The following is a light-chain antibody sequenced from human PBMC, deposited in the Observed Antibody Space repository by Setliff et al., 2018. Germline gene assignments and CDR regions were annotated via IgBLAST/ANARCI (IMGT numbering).Light chain of an antibody. CDR3: CSYAASYNPYV. Sequence: QSALTQPPSASGSPGQPLTISRTGTSRDIGAYNSVSWYQQHPGKAPKLLIYEVTKRPSGVPDRFSGSKSGNTASLTVSGLQADDEADYFCCSYAASYNPYVFGSGTKVTVL. CDR2: EVT. CDR1: SRDIGAYNS. J-gene: IGLJ1*01. V-gene: IGLV2-8*01.